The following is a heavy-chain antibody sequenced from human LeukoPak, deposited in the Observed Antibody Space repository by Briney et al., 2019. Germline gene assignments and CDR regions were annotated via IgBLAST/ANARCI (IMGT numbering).Heavy chain of an antibody. V-gene: IGHV5-51*01. CDR1: GYSFTSYW. D-gene: IGHD1-26*01. CDR3: ARLGEEDAFDI. J-gene: IGHJ3*02. CDR2: IYPGDSDT. Sequence: PGGSLRLSCKGSGYSFTSYWIGWVRQMPGKGLEWMGFIYPGDSDTRYSPSFQGQVTISADKSISTAYLQWSSLKASDTAMYYCARLGEEDAFDIWGQGTMVTVSS.